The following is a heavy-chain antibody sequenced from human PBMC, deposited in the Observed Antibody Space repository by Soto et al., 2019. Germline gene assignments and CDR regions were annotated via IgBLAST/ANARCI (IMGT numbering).Heavy chain of an antibody. CDR3: AKETYSGPLDY. J-gene: IGHJ4*02. CDR2: ISYDGSNK. D-gene: IGHD2-15*01. V-gene: IGHV3-30*18. Sequence: QVQLVESGGGVVQPGRSLRLSCPASGFTFSSYGMNWVRQAPGKGLEWVAVISYDGSNKYYADSVKGRFTISRDNSKNTLYLQMNSLRAENTAVYYCAKETYSGPLDYWGQGTLVTVSS. CDR1: GFTFSSYG.